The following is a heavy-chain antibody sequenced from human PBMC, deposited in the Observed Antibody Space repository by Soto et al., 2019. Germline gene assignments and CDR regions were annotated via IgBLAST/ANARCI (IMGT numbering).Heavy chain of an antibody. CDR2: ISYDGSDK. D-gene: IGHD3-10*01. V-gene: IGHV3-30*03. J-gene: IGHJ4*02. CDR1: GFPFTSYG. CDR3: VGGQYYFDY. Sequence: QVQLVESGGGVVQPGRSLRLSCAASGFPFTSYGMHWVREGPDKGLEWVAIISYDGSDKYYADSVKGRFTISRDNSKNTLYPQMNSLRPEDTALYYCVGGQYYFDYRGQGTLVIVSS.